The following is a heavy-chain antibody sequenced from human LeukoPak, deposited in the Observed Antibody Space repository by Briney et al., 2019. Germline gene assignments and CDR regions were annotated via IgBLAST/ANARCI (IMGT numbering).Heavy chain of an antibody. D-gene: IGHD3-22*01. CDR1: GYTFTGYY. Sequence: SVKVSCKASGYTFTGYYMHWVRQAPGQGLEWMGRIIPILGIANYAQKFQGRVTITADKSTSTAYMELSSLRSEDTAVYYCARDATMIVVVIGPPQRYGMGVWGQGTTVTVSS. CDR3: ARDATMIVVVIGPPQRYGMGV. CDR2: IIPILGIA. J-gene: IGHJ6*02. V-gene: IGHV1-69*04.